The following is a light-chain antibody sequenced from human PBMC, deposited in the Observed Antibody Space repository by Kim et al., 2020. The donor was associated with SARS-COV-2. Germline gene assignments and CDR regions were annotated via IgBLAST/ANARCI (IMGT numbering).Light chain of an antibody. CDR1: QSVSSTY. Sequence: VLTQSPGNLSLSPGERATLSCRASQSVSSTYLAWYQQKPGQAPRLLMSDASTRATGIPDRFSGSGSETDFTLTISRLEPEDFAVYYCQQYDTSRTFGQGTKVDIK. V-gene: IGKV3-20*01. CDR2: DAS. CDR3: QQYDTSRT. J-gene: IGKJ1*01.